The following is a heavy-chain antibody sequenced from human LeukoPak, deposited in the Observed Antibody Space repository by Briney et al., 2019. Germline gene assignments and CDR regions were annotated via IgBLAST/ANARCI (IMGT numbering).Heavy chain of an antibody. V-gene: IGHV4-34*01. D-gene: IGHD5-18*01. CDR3: AREGTAMGSFDY. J-gene: IGHJ4*02. Sequence: SETLSLTCAVYGGSFSAYYWSWIRQSPGKGLEWIGENDHGGRTNYNPSLKSRVTISVDTSKNQFSLKLSSVTAADTAVYYCAREGTAMGSFDYWGQGTLVTVSS. CDR2: NDHGGRT. CDR1: GGSFSAYY.